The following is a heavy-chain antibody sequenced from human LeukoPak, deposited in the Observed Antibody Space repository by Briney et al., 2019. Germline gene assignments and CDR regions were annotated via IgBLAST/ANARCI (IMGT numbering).Heavy chain of an antibody. CDR3: AGVIAAAGTPWFDP. Sequence: PSETLSLTCTVSGGSISSGGYYWSWIRQHPGKGLEWIGYIYYSGSTYYNPSLKSRVTISVDTSKNQFSLKLSSVTAADTAVYYCAGVIAAAGTPWFDPWGQGTLVTVSS. V-gene: IGHV4-31*03. CDR1: GGSISSGGYY. D-gene: IGHD6-13*01. CDR2: IYYSGST. J-gene: IGHJ5*02.